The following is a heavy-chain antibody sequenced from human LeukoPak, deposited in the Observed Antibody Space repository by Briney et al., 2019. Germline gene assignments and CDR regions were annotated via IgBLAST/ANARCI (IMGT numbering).Heavy chain of an antibody. CDR1: GFTFSAYA. D-gene: IGHD3-10*01. Sequence: PGGSLRLSCAASGFTFSAYAMNWVRQAPGKGLEWVSYITGSSSTIYYADSVKGRFTISRDNAKNSLYLQMNSLRDEDTAVYYCARGDGWFGELLNFDYWGQGTLVTVSS. J-gene: IGHJ4*02. CDR3: ARGDGWFGELLNFDY. V-gene: IGHV3-48*02. CDR2: ITGSSSTI.